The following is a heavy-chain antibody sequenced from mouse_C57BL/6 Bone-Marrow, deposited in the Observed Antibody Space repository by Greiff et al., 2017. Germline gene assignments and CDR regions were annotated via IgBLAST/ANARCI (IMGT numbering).Heavy chain of an antibody. CDR2: IYPGDGDT. D-gene: IGHD1-1*01. J-gene: IGHJ4*01. Sequence: QVQLKQSGAELVKPGASVKISCKASGYAFSSYWMNWVKQRPGKGLEWIGQIYPGDGDTNYNGKFKGKATLTADKSSSTAYMQLSILTSEDSAVYFCATYYYGTQDAMDYWGQGTSVTVSS. CDR3: ATYYYGTQDAMDY. V-gene: IGHV1-80*01. CDR1: GYAFSSYW.